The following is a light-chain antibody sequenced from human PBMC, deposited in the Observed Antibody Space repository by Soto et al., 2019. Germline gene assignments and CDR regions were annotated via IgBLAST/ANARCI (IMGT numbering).Light chain of an antibody. CDR2: EVS. V-gene: IGLV2-14*01. Sequence: QSALTQPASVSGSPGQSITISCTGTSSDVGGYNYVSWYQQHPGKAPKLMIHEVSNRPSGVSNRYSGSKSGNTASLTISGLHAEEESDYYCSSYTSSSTLLVFGSGTKLTVL. CDR3: SSYTSSSTLLV. CDR1: SSDVGGYNY. J-gene: IGLJ1*01.